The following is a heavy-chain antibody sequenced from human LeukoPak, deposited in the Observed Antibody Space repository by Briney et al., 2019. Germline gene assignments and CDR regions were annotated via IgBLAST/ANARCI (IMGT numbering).Heavy chain of an antibody. CDR1: GFTFSSYS. CDR3: ARVRGFYDSSGYYLDY. CDR2: ISSSSSTI. J-gene: IGHJ4*02. V-gene: IGHV3-48*01. Sequence: PGGSLRLSCAASGFTFSSYSMNWVRQAPGKGLEWVSYISSSSSTIYYADSVKGRFTISRDNAKNSLYLQMNSLRAGDTAVYYCARVRGFYDSSGYYLDYWGQGTLVTVSS. D-gene: IGHD3-22*01.